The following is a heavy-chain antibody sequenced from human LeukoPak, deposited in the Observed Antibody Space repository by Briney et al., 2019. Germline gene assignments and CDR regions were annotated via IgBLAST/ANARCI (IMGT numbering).Heavy chain of an antibody. D-gene: IGHD2-2*01. J-gene: IGHJ4*02. V-gene: IGHV3-74*01. CDR3: ARDRGWVVVPAAYFDY. CDR2: INSDGSST. CDR1: GFTFSSYW. Sequence: HPGGSLRLSCAASGFTFSSYWMHWVRQAPGKGLVWVTRINSDGSSTSYADSVKGRFTISRGNAKNSLYLQMNSLRAEDTAVYYCARDRGWVVVPAAYFDYWGQGTLVTVSS.